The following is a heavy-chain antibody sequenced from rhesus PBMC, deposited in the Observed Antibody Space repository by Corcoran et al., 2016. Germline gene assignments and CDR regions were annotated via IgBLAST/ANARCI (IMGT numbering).Heavy chain of an antibody. CDR3: ARERGGSSFYFDY. V-gene: IGHV4-160*01. D-gene: IGHD6-25*01. J-gene: IGHJ4*01. CDR2: IYGRGGRT. Sequence: QVQLQESGPGLVKPSETLSLTCAVSGGSISSNYWSWIRQAPGKGLVWIGRIYGRGGRTDSNPSLTSRVTISTDTSKNQFSLKLSSVTAADTAVYYCARERGGSSFYFDYWGQGVLVTVSS. CDR1: GGSISSNY.